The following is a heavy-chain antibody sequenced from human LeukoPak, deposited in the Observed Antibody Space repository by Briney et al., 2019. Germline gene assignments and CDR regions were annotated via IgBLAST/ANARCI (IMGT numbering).Heavy chain of an antibody. CDR3: ARTSSSVLDY. Sequence: GGSLRLSCAASGFTFSNYYMSWIRQAPGKGLEWVSYISTSSSYTNYADSVKGRFTISRDNAKNSLHLQMNSLRAEDTAVYYCARTSSSVLDYWGQGTLVTVSS. D-gene: IGHD5/OR15-5a*01. V-gene: IGHV3-11*06. CDR2: ISTSSSYT. J-gene: IGHJ4*02. CDR1: GFTFSNYY.